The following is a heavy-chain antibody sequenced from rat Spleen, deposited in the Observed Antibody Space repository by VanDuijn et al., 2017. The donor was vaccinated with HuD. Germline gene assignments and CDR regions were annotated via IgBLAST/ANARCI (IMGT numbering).Heavy chain of an antibody. CDR1: GFTFNDYY. Sequence: EVQLVESGGGLVQPGRSMRLSCAASGFTFNDYYMAWVRQAPEKGLEWVATISSDGGRNFYRDSVKGRFTISRHNAKSTLYLQMDSLRSEDTATYYCARRHYGYTDYFDFWGQGVMVTVSS. D-gene: IGHD1-9*01. J-gene: IGHJ2*01. CDR3: ARRHYGYTDYFDF. CDR2: ISSDGGRN. V-gene: IGHV5-7*01.